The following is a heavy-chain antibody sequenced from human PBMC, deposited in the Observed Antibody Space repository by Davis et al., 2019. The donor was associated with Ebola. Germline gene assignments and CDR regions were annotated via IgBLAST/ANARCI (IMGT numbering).Heavy chain of an antibody. CDR3: ARDYGDYLSYFDY. CDR2: IIPILGIA. CDR1: GGTFSSYT. J-gene: IGHJ4*02. V-gene: IGHV1-69*04. Sequence: AASVKVSCKASGGTFSSYTISWVRQAPGQGLEWMGRIIPILGIANYAQKFQGRVTITADESTSTAYMELSSLRSEDTAVYYCARDYGDYLSYFDYWGQGTLVTVSS. D-gene: IGHD4-17*01.